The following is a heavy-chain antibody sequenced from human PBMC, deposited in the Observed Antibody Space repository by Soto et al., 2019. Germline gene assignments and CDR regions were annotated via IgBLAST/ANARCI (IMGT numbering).Heavy chain of an antibody. J-gene: IGHJ6*02. CDR3: ARAPPGYDFWSGRPYGMDV. D-gene: IGHD3-3*01. CDR2: INPNSGGT. CDR1: GYTFTGYY. Sequence: QVQLVQSGAEVKKPGASVKVSCKASGYTFTGYYMHWVQQAPGQGLEWMGWINPNSGGTNYAQKFQGRVTTTRYTSISTAYMALSRLRSDDTAVYYSARAPPGYDFWSGRPYGMDVWGQGTTVTASS. V-gene: IGHV1-2*02.